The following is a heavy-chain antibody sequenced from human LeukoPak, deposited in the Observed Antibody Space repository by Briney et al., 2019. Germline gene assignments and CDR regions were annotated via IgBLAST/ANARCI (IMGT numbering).Heavy chain of an antibody. CDR3: ARIAAADFDY. J-gene: IGHJ4*01. Sequence: SETLSLTCTVSGGSISSSSYYWGWIRQPPGKGLEWIGSIYYSGSTYYNPSLKSRVTISVDTSKNQFSLKLSSVTAADTAVYYCARIAAADFDYWGXGTLVTVSS. D-gene: IGHD6-13*01. V-gene: IGHV4-39*07. CDR2: IYYSGST. CDR1: GGSISSSSYY.